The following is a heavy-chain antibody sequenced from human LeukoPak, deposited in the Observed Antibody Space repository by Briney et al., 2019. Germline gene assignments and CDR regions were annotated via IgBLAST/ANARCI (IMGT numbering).Heavy chain of an antibody. CDR3: ARGRHIGYVGTHSDD. J-gene: IGHJ4*01. Sequence: SETLSLTCAVYGWSFSGYYWSWIRQPPGKGLEWIGEINHSASTNSNPSLKSRDTISVDTSKNQSSLKLSSVTAADTAVYYCARGRHIGYVGTHSDDGGQAILVTVSS. D-gene: IGHD5-12*01. CDR2: INHSAST. V-gene: IGHV4-34*01. CDR1: GWSFSGYY.